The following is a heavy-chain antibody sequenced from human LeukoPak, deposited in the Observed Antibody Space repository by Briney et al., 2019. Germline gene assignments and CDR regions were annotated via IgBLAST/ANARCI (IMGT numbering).Heavy chain of an antibody. CDR3: ARGGLRYCSGGSCYSRAFDI. CDR2: MNTNSGNT. J-gene: IGHJ3*02. D-gene: IGHD2-15*01. CDR1: GYTFTSYD. Sequence: GASVKLSCKATGYTFTSYDINWVRQATRQGNGWKGWMNTNSGNTGNEKKFQSRVTMTRSTSISPAYTELSSLRSEDTAVNYCARGGLRYCSGGSCYSRAFDIWGQGTMVTVSS. V-gene: IGHV1-8*02.